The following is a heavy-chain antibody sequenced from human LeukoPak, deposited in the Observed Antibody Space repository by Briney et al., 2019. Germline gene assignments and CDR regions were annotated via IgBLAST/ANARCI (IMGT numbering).Heavy chain of an antibody. CDR2: IHNSGST. CDR3: ARGGGWGNWNDAVDY. V-gene: IGHV4-61*08. D-gene: IGHD1-1*01. Sequence: SETLSLTCAVSGDSISSGDYYWSWIRQTPGKGLEWIGYIHNSGSTKYNPSLKSPVSISVDTSKNQFSLKVNSVTAADTAVYYCARGGGWGNWNDAVDYWGQGTLVTVSS. J-gene: IGHJ4*02. CDR1: GDSISSGDYY.